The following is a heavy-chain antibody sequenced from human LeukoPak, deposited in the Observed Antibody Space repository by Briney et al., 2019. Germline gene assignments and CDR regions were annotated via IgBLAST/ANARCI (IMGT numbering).Heavy chain of an antibody. J-gene: IGHJ4*02. CDR2: VHLNGGGT. D-gene: IGHD4-17*01. CDR1: GHIFTVDS. CDR3: ARHNIASDGARLFDF. V-gene: IGHV1-2*02. Sequence: ASVKVSCTASGHIFTVDSIHLVRQAPGQGLEWLGWVHLNGGGTYRAQKFEGRVTMIKGSSIRTAPLDLSGLTSGDTAVYYSARHNIASDGARLFDFWGRGTLVAVPS.